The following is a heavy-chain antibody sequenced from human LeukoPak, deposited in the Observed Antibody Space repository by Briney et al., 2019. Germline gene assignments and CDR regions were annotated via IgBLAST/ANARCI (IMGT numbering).Heavy chain of an antibody. J-gene: IGHJ4*02. V-gene: IGHV3-23*01. CDR3: AKDQRGYGGTFFDY. D-gene: IGHD5-12*01. CDR2: ISGSGGST. CDR1: GFTFSTYA. Sequence: GGSLRLSCAASGFTFSTYAMSWVRQAPGKGLEWVSAISGSGGSTYYADSVKGRFAISRDNSKNMLYLQMNSLRAEDTAVYYCAKDQRGYGGTFFDYWGQGILATVSS.